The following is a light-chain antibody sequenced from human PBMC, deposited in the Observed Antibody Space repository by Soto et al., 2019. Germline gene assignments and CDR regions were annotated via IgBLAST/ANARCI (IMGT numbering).Light chain of an antibody. CDR2: WAS. V-gene: IGKV4-1*01. Sequence: EIVLTQSPATLSLSLGERATINCKSSQSVFSRFRNKNYLGWFQQKPGQTPRLLIYWASTRESGVSDRFSGSGSGTDFTLTIDSLQAEDVAVYYCQQYYTTPTWTFGQGTKVEV. J-gene: IGKJ1*01. CDR1: QSVFSRFRNKNY. CDR3: QQYYTTPTWT.